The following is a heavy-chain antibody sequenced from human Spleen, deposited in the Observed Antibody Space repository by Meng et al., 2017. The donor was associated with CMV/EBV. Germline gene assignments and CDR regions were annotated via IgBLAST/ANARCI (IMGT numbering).Heavy chain of an antibody. V-gene: IGHV1-2*02. Sequence: ASVKVSCNASGYTFTGDYMHWVRQAPGQGLEWMGWINPNSGGTNAAQNSQGRVTMTRDTSISTAYMELSRLRSYATAVYYCARDLIPPDTSDWFDPWGQGTLVTVSS. CDR1: GYTFTGDY. J-gene: IGHJ5*02. CDR2: INPNSGGT. D-gene: IGHD2-2*01. CDR3: ARDLIPPDTSDWFDP.